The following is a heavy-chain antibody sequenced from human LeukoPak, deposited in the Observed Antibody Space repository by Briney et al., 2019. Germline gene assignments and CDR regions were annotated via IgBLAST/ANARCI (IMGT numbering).Heavy chain of an antibody. V-gene: IGHV3-48*03. CDR3: ARDRGVDTAMVNWFDP. J-gene: IGHJ5*02. D-gene: IGHD5-18*01. Sequence: GSLRLSCAASGFPFISYEMNWVRQAPGKGLEWVSYISSSGSTIYYADSVKGRFTISRDNAKNSLYLQMNSLRAEDTALYYCARDRGVDTAMVNWFDPWGQGTLVTVSS. CDR1: GFPFISYE. CDR2: ISSSGSTI.